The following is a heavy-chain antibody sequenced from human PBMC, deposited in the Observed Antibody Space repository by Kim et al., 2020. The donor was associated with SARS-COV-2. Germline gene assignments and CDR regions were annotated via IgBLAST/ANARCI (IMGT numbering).Heavy chain of an antibody. Sequence: GGSLRLSCAASGFTFSSYAMHWVRQAPGKGLEWVAVISYDGSNKYYADSVKGRFTISRDNSKNTLYLQMNSLRAEDTAVYYCARGYSSSWYSNYYYYGMDVWGKGTTVTVSS. V-gene: IGHV3-30*04. J-gene: IGHJ6*04. CDR1: GFTFSSYA. D-gene: IGHD6-13*01. CDR3: ARGYSSSWYSNYYYYGMDV. CDR2: ISYDGSNK.